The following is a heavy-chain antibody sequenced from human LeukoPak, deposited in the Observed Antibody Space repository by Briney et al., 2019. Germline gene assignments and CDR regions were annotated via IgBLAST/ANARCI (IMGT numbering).Heavy chain of an antibody. CDR3: ARVMYYYDSSGQTYYFDY. D-gene: IGHD3-22*01. J-gene: IGHJ4*02. V-gene: IGHV3-11*04. CDR2: ISSSGSNI. Sequence: GGSLRLSCAASGFTFSDYYMSWIRQAPGKGLEWVSYISSSGSNIYYADSVKGRFTISRDNAKNSLYLQMNSLRAEDTAVYYCARVMYYYDSSGQTYYFDYWGQGTLVTVSS. CDR1: GFTFSDYY.